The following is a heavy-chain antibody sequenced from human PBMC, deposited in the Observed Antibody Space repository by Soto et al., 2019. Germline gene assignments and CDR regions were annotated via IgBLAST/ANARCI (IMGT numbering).Heavy chain of an antibody. CDR3: AKGVVGGATGSYYYYGMDV. J-gene: IGHJ6*02. CDR2: ISGSGGST. CDR1: GFTFSSYA. V-gene: IGHV3-23*01. Sequence: GGSLRLSCAASGFTFSSYAMSWVRQAPGKGLEWVSAISGSGGSTYYADSVKGRFTISRDNSKNTLYLQMNSLRAEDTAVYYCAKGVVGGATGSYYYYGMDVWGQGTTVTVSS. D-gene: IGHD1-26*01.